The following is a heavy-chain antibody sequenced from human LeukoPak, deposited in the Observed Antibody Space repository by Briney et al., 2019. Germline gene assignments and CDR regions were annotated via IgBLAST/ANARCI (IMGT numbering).Heavy chain of an antibody. CDR1: GFTFSDYY. V-gene: IGHV3-11*06. J-gene: IGHJ3*02. CDR3: ARRDYTRDAFDI. D-gene: IGHD3-3*01. CDR2: ISSSSSYT. Sequence: PGGSLRLPCAASGFTFSDYYMSWIRQAPGKGLEWVSYISSSSSYTNYADSVKGRFTISRDNAKNSLYLQMNSLRAEDTAVYYCARRDYTRDAFDIWGQGTMVTVSS.